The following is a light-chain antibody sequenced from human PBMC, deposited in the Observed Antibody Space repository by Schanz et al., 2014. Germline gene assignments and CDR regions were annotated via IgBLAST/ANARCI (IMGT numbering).Light chain of an antibody. Sequence: QSALTQPPSASGSPGQSVTISCTGTSSDVGAYNYVSWYQQHPGKAPKLMIYEVSQRPSGVPDRFSGSKSGNTASLTVSGLQAEDEADYYCSSYAGSNNFCVFGTGTKLTVL. CDR2: EVS. J-gene: IGLJ1*01. CDR3: SSYAGSNNFCV. CDR1: SSDVGAYNY. V-gene: IGLV2-8*01.